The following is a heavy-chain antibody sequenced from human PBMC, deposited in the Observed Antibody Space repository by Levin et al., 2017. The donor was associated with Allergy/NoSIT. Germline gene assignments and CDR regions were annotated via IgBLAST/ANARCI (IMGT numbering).Heavy chain of an antibody. J-gene: IGHJ6*03. Sequence: GGSLRLSCAASGFTFSSYAMHWVRQAPGKGLEWVAVISYDGSNKYYADSVKGRFTISRDNSKNTLYLQMNSLRAEDTAVYYCARDGYNWNYVGEGEGYYYYMDVWGKGTTVTVSS. CDR3: ARDGYNWNYVGEGEGYYYYMDV. CDR2: ISYDGSNK. V-gene: IGHV3-30-3*01. D-gene: IGHD1-7*01. CDR1: GFTFSSYA.